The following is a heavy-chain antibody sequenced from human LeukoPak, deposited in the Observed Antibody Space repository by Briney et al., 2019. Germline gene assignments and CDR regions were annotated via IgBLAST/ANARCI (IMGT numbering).Heavy chain of an antibody. CDR2: IYYSGST. CDR1: GGSISSSSYY. Sequence: SETLSLTCTVSGGSISSSSYYWGWIRQPPGKGLEWIGSIYYSGSTYYNPSLKSRVTISVDTSKNQFSLKLSSVTAADTAVYYCARGREPGYSYLAFDYWGQGTLVTVSS. D-gene: IGHD5-18*01. CDR3: ARGREPGYSYLAFDY. J-gene: IGHJ4*02. V-gene: IGHV4-39*01.